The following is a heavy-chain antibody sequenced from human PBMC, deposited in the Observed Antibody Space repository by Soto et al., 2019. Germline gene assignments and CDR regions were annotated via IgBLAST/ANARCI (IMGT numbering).Heavy chain of an antibody. CDR3: AREGTTPSNYPWFDP. J-gene: IGHJ5*02. D-gene: IGHD4-4*01. Sequence: ASVKVSCKASGYTFTGYYMHWVRQAPGQGLEWMGWINPNSGGTNYAQKFQGRVTMTRDTSISTAYMELSRLRSDDTAVYYCAREGTTPSNYPWFDPWGQGTLVTVSS. V-gene: IGHV1-2*02. CDR2: INPNSGGT. CDR1: GYTFTGYY.